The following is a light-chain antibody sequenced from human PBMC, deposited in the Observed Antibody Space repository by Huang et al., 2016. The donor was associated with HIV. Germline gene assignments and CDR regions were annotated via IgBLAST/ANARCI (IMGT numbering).Light chain of an antibody. CDR1: QSVGTY. Sequence: ELVLTQSPATLSLSPGERATLSCRASQSVGTYFAWYQQKPGQPPRLLIYAASYRATGIPARFSGSGSGTDFALTISSLEPEDFVVYYCQQRSDWPRSTFGQGTRLEIK. V-gene: IGKV3-11*01. J-gene: IGKJ5*01. CDR3: QQRSDWPRST. CDR2: AAS.